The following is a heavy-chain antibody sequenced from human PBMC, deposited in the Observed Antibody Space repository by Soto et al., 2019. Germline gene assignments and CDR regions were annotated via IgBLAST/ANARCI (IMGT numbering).Heavy chain of an antibody. V-gene: IGHV3-53*01. CDR1: GFNVSSDY. Sequence: EVQLVESGGGLIQPGGSLRLSCAASGFNVSSDYMNWVRQAPGKGLEWVSVIATDSYTSYADSVKGRFSISRDNSKNTLYLQMNSLRVEDTAVYDCVRDSETSSSWSLDYWGQGTLVTVSS. J-gene: IGHJ4*02. D-gene: IGHD6-13*01. CDR2: IATDSYT. CDR3: VRDSETSSSWSLDY.